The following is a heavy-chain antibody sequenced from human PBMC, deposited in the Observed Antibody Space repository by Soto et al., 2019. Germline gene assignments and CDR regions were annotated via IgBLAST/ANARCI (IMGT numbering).Heavy chain of an antibody. D-gene: IGHD2-21*01. CDR3: ARDLHIGTAQYAFDI. CDR2: ISYDGSNK. Sequence: PGGSLRLSCAASGFTFSSYAMHWVRQAPGKGLEWVAVISYDGSNKYYADSVKGRFTISRDNSKNTLYLQMNSLRAEDTAVYYCARDLHIGTAQYAFDIWGQGTMVTVSS. CDR1: GFTFSSYA. V-gene: IGHV3-30-3*01. J-gene: IGHJ3*02.